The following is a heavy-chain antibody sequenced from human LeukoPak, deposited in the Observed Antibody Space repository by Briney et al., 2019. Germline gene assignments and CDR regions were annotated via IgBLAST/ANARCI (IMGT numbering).Heavy chain of an antibody. J-gene: IGHJ6*03. CDR3: ARGHSIEPYYYYYYMDV. D-gene: IGHD4-11*01. CDR2: IYYSGGT. V-gene: IGHV4-59*01. CDR1: GDSISSYY. Sequence: SETLSLTCTVSGDSISSYYCSWIRQPPGKGLEWIGYIYYSGGTSYNPSLKSRVTISLDTSNSQFSLKLRSVTAADTAVYYCARGHSIEPYYYYYYMDVWGKGTTVTVSS.